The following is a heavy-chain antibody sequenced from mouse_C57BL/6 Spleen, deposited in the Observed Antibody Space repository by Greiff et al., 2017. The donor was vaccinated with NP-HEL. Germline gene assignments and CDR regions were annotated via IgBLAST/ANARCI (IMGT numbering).Heavy chain of an antibody. CDR3: DYYGSEAMDY. J-gene: IGHJ4*01. Sequence: VHLVESGPELVKPGASVKLSCKASGYTFTSYDINWVKQRPGQGLEWIGWIYPRDGSTTYNEKFKGKATLTVDTSSSTAYLELLSLTSEDSAVYFCDYYGSEAMDYWGQGTSVTVSS. V-gene: IGHV1-85*01. CDR1: GYTFTSYD. CDR2: IYPRDGST. D-gene: IGHD1-1*01.